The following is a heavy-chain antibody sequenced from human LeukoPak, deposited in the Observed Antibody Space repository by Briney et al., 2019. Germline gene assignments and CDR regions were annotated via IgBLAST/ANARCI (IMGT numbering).Heavy chain of an antibody. D-gene: IGHD3-10*01. CDR3: AKSQVLLWFGGSFDY. J-gene: IGHJ4*02. V-gene: IGHV3-9*01. CDR1: GFTFDDYA. CDR2: ISWNSGSI. Sequence: PGGSLRLSCAASGFTFDDYAMHWVRQASGKGLEWVSGISWNSGSIGYADSVKGRFTISRDNAKNSLYLQMNSLRAEDTALYYCAKSQVLLWFGGSFDYWGQGTLVTVSS.